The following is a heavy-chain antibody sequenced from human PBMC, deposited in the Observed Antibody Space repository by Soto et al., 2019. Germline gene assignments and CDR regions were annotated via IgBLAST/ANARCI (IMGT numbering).Heavy chain of an antibody. CDR2: ISYDGSNK. CDR3: AKDLPDYSNPFYYYYYGMDV. Sequence: GGSLRLSCAASGFTFSSYGMHWVRQAPGKGLEWVAVISYDGSNKYYADSVKGRFTISRDNSKNTLYLQMNSLRAEDTAVYYCAKDLPDYSNPFYYYYYGMDVWGQGTTVTVSS. CDR1: GFTFSSYG. J-gene: IGHJ6*02. V-gene: IGHV3-30*18. D-gene: IGHD4-4*01.